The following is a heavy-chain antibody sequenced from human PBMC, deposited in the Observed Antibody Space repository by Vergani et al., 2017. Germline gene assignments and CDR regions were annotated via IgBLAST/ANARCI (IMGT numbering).Heavy chain of an antibody. V-gene: IGHV4-59*10. CDR1: GGSISSYY. Sequence: QVQLQQWGAGLLKPSETLSLTCTVSGGSISSYYWSWIRQPAGKGLEWIGRIYTSGSTNYNPSLKSRVTMSVDMSKNQFSLKLSSVTAADTAVYYCARGSSYYDSSGTFDYWGQGTLVTVSS. CDR3: ARGSSYYDSSGTFDY. CDR2: IYTSGST. J-gene: IGHJ4*02. D-gene: IGHD3-22*01.